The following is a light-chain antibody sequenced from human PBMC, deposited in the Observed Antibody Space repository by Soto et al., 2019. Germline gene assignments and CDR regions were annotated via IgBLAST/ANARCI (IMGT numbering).Light chain of an antibody. J-gene: IGLJ3*02. CDR3: SSYAGSDNFGV. CDR1: SSDVGRYDY. CDR2: DVT. V-gene: IGLV2-8*01. Sequence: QSALTQPPSASGSPGQSVTISCTGTSSDVGRYDYVSWYQQHPGKAPKLIICDVTKRPSGVPDRFSGSKSGSTASLIVSGLQAEDEADYYCSSYAGSDNFGVFGGGTQLTVL.